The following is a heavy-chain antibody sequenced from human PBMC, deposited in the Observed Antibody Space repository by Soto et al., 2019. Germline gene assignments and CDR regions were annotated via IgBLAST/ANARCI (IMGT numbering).Heavy chain of an antibody. V-gene: IGHV3-23*01. CDR2: ISGSGGST. J-gene: IGHJ4*02. Sequence: EVQLLESGGGLVQPGGSLRLSCGASGFTFSSYAMSWVRQAPGKGLEWVSAISGSGGSTYYADSVKGRFTISRDNSKNTLYLQMNSLRAEDTAVYYCAKGSGPPEYSSSFGFDYWGQGTLVTVSS. D-gene: IGHD6-6*01. CDR1: GFTFSSYA. CDR3: AKGSGPPEYSSSFGFDY.